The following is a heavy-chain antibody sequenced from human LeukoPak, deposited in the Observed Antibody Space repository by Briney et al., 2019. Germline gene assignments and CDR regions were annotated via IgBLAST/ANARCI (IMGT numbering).Heavy chain of an antibody. J-gene: IGHJ4*02. CDR1: GFTFSTYS. Sequence: GGSLRLSCAASGFTFSTYSMNWGRQAPGERLGWVSSISSLSNNIYYTDSVKGRFTISRDNAKNSLYLLMNSLRVEDTAVYYCARDSSGSYSRFDYWGQGTLVTVSS. CDR2: ISSLSNNI. V-gene: IGHV3-21*01. CDR3: ARDSSGSYSRFDY. D-gene: IGHD1-26*01.